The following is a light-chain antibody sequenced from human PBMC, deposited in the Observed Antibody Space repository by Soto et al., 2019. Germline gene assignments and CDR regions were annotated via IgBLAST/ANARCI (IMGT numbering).Light chain of an antibody. CDR3: QQYNNWPPKEYT. CDR1: QSVSSN. Sequence: EIVMTQSPATLSVSPGERATLSCRASQSVSSNLAWYQQKPGQAPRLLIYGASTRATGIPARFSGSGSGTDFTLTISSLKSEDFAVYYCQQYNNWPPKEYTFGQGTKLEIK. V-gene: IGKV3-15*01. CDR2: GAS. J-gene: IGKJ2*01.